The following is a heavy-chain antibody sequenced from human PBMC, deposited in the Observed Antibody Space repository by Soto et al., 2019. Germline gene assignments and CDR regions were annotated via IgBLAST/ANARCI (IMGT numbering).Heavy chain of an antibody. V-gene: IGHV2-5*02. D-gene: IGHD2-21*01. CDR2: IYWDDIK. J-gene: IGHJ4*02. CDR1: GFSLSTSGVG. Sequence: QITLKESGPPLVKPTQTLTLTCTFSGFSLSTSGVGVGWIRQPPGKALEWLALIYWDDIKRYSPSLKSRLTITKDTSKNHVVLTMTNMDPVDTATYYCAHRPRRSQFLDYFDYWGQGTLVTVSS. CDR3: AHRPRRSQFLDYFDY.